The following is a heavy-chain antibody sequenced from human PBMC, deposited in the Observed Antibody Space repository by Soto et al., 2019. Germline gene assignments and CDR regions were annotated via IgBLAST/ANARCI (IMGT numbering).Heavy chain of an antibody. Sequence: QVQLVESGGGVVQPGRSLRLSCAASGFTFNSFGMHWVRQAPGKGLEWVAVISYDGGNKYYADSVKGRFTISRDNSKNTLYLQMHSLRAEDTAVYYCAKEGTNRYYDFWSGYYTAYYGMDVWGQGTTVTVSS. J-gene: IGHJ6*02. V-gene: IGHV3-30*18. CDR1: GFTFNSFG. CDR2: ISYDGGNK. D-gene: IGHD3-3*01. CDR3: AKEGTNRYYDFWSGYYTAYYGMDV.